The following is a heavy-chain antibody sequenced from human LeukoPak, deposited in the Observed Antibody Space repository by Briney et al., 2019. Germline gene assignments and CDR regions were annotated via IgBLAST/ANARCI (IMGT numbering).Heavy chain of an antibody. CDR3: ARAYYYDRGRVGGYAFDI. CDR1: GYTFTDFY. D-gene: IGHD3-22*01. V-gene: IGHV1-69-2*01. J-gene: IGHJ3*02. Sequence: ASVKVSCKVSGYTFTDFYMHWVQQAPGKGLEWMRLVDPEDGKTIYAEKFQGRVTITADTSTDTVYMELSSLRSEDTAVYYCARAYYYDRGRVGGYAFDIWGQWTMVTVSS. CDR2: VDPEDGKT.